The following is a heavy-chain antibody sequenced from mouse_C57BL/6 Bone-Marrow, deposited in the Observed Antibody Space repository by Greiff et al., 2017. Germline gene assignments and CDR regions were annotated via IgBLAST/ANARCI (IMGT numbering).Heavy chain of an antibody. CDR1: GFTFSSYG. CDR3: ASRSRYLYYFDF. J-gene: IGHJ2*01. D-gene: IGHD5-1*01. CDR2: ISSGGSYT. V-gene: IGHV5-6*02. Sequence: EVKLMESGGDLVKPGGSLKLSCAASGFTFSSYGMSWVRQTPDKRLEWVATISSGGSYTYYPDSVKGRFTISRDNAKNTLYLQMGSQTSEDTAMYYCASRSRYLYYFDFWGQGTTLTVSS.